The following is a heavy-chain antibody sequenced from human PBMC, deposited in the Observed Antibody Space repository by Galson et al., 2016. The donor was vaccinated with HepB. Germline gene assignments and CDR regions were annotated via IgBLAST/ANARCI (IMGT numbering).Heavy chain of an antibody. Sequence: SLRLSCAVSGFRMSNNWMTWVRQSPDKGLEWVANIKPDGSEKYYVDSVKGRFTISRDNAKNSLYLQLNSLRAEDTAVNYCARDGFVASRVFDSWGQGTLVIVSS. CDR3: ARDGFVASRVFDS. CDR1: GFRMSNNW. CDR2: IKPDGSEK. J-gene: IGHJ4*02. V-gene: IGHV3-7*03. D-gene: IGHD2-15*01.